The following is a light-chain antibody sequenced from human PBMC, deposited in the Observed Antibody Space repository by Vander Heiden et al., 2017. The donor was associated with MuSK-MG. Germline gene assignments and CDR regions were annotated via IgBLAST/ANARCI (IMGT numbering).Light chain of an antibody. V-gene: IGKV3-20*01. CDR1: QRVSTSY. CDR2: GAA. J-gene: IGKJ5*01. CDR3: QQYGMAPSST. Sequence: EILLTPSPGTLSLSPGERATLSCRASQRVSTSYISWYQQKPGQPPRLLVHGAANRATGIPDRFSGSGSGTDFTLTISKLESEDVAVYYCQQYGMAPSSTFGQGTRLDI.